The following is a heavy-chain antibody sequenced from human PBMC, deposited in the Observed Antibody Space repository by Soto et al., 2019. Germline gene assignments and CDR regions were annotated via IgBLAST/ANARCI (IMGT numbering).Heavy chain of an antibody. J-gene: IGHJ5*02. CDR2: ISGSGGST. D-gene: IGHD6-19*01. CDR1: GFTFSSYA. CDR3: AKDLEQWLAHGWLDR. V-gene: IGHV3-23*01. Sequence: GGSLRLSCAASGFTFSSYAMSCVRQAPGNGLEWVSAISGSGGSTYYADSVKGRFTISRDNSKNTLYLQMNSLRAEDTAVYYCAKDLEQWLAHGWLDRWGQGTLVTVSS.